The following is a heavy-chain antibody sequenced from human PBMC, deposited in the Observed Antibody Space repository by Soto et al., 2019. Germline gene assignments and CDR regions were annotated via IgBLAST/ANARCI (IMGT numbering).Heavy chain of an antibody. J-gene: IGHJ3*02. D-gene: IGHD2-2*01. CDR2: ISAYNGNT. V-gene: IGHV1-18*01. CDR1: GYTFTSYG. CDR3: ARVQVPAAPRGNAFDI. Sequence: ASVKVSCKASGYTFTSYGISWVRQAPGQGLEWMGWISAYNGNTNYAQKLQGRVTMTTDTSTSTAYMELRSLRSDDTAVYYCARVQVPAAPRGNAFDIWGQGTMVNVSS.